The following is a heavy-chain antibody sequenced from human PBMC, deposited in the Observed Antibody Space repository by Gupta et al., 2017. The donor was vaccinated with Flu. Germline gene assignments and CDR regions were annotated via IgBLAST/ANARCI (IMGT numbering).Heavy chain of an antibody. CDR2: IFYNGNT. J-gene: IGHJ5*02. CDR3: ARTPLFRTPRFGASGDPIS. Sequence: GKGLEWIANIFYNGNTYYNPSLKIRLTMSVDTSNSHFSLSLGSVTAADTAVYYCARTPLFRTPRFGASGDPISWGRGTLVTVSS. V-gene: IGHV4-39*02. D-gene: IGHD2-21*01.